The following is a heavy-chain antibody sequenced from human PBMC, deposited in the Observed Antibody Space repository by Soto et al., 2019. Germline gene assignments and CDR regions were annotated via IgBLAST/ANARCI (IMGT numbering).Heavy chain of an antibody. CDR1: GFTFSSYE. D-gene: IGHD1-26*01. Sequence: QPGGSLRLSCAASGFTFSSYEMNWVRQAPGKGLEWVSYISSSGSTIYYADSVKGRFTISRDNAKNSLYLQMNSLRAEDTAVYYCARDTTYYYGMDVWGQGTTVTVSS. CDR3: ARDTTYYYGMDV. CDR2: ISSSGSTI. J-gene: IGHJ6*02. V-gene: IGHV3-48*03.